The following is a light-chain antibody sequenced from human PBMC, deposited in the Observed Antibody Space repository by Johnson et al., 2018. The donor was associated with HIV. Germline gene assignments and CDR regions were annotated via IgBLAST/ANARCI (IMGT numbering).Light chain of an antibody. CDR3: TTWDASLSANV. CDR1: TSNIGDHS. Sequence: SVLTQPPSVSAAPGRWVTVSCSGTTSNIGDHSVSWFQHLPGAAPKLLIYDSDRRPSGVPDRFSGSKSAASATLDTTGLQSGDEGDYYCTTWDASLSANVFGTGTKVTVL. CDR2: DSD. V-gene: IGLV1-51*02. J-gene: IGLJ1*01.